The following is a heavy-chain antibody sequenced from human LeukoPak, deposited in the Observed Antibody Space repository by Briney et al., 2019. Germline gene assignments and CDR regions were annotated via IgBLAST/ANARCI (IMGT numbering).Heavy chain of an antibody. J-gene: IGHJ3*02. CDR1: GGSISSDSYY. Sequence: SQTLSLTCAVSGGSISSDSYYWGWIRQHPGKGLEWIGSIYYSGSTYYNPSLKSRLTISKDTSKNQFSLKLSSVTAADTAVYFCASSRNVDQFDIWGRGTMVTVSS. CDR3: ASSRNVDQFDI. D-gene: IGHD3/OR15-3a*01. CDR2: IYYSGST. V-gene: IGHV4-31*11.